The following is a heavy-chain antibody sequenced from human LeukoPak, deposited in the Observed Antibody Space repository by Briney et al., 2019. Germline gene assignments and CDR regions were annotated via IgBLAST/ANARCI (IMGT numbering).Heavy chain of an antibody. V-gene: IGHV3-23*01. CDR3: VAAAAPNYYYFYMYV. J-gene: IGHJ6*03. Sequence: GGSLRLSCAASGFTFSSYAMSWVRQAPGKGLEWVSGISGSGGSTYYADSVKGRFTISRDNSKNTLYLQMNSLRAEDTAVYYCVAAAAPNYYYFYMYVWGKGTTVTVS. D-gene: IGHD2-2*01. CDR1: GFTFSSYA. CDR2: ISGSGGST.